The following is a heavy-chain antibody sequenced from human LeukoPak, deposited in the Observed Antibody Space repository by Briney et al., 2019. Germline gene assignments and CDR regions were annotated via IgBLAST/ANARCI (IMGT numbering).Heavy chain of an antibody. Sequence: SETLSLTCTVSGGSISSESYYWSWIRQPAGKGLEWIGRIYTSGSTNYNPSLKSRVTISVDTSKNQFSLKLSSVTAADTAVYYCARESSPWWGIYSSSWYNWFDPWGQGTLVTVSS. D-gene: IGHD6-13*01. CDR2: IYTSGST. CDR1: GGSISSESYY. V-gene: IGHV4-61*02. CDR3: ARESSPWWGIYSSSWYNWFDP. J-gene: IGHJ5*02.